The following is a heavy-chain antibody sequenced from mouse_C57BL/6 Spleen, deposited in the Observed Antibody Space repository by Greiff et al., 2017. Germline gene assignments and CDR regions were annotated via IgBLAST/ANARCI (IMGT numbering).Heavy chain of an antibody. CDR2: IDPETGGT. Sequence: VKLQESGAELVRPGASVTLSCKASGYTFTDYEMHWVKQTPVHGLEWIGAIDPETGGTAYNQKFKGKAILTADKSSSTAYMELRSLTSEDSAVYYCTTNYYYGSSYVRWFAYWGQGTLVTVSA. CDR3: TTNYYYGSSYVRWFAY. D-gene: IGHD1-1*01. V-gene: IGHV1-15*01. J-gene: IGHJ3*01. CDR1: GYTFTDYE.